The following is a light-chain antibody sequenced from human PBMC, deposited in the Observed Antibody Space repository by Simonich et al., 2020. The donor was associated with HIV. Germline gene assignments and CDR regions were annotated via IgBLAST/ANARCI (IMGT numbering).Light chain of an antibody. V-gene: IGKV1-5*03. CDR1: QSISSW. CDR3: QHYNSYPTWT. Sequence: DIQMTQSPSTLSASVGDRVTITCRASQSISSWLAWYQQKPGKAPKLLIYKASSLECGVPSRFSGSGSGTEFTLTISSLQPDDFATYYCQHYNSYPTWTFGQGTKVEIK. J-gene: IGKJ1*01. CDR2: KAS.